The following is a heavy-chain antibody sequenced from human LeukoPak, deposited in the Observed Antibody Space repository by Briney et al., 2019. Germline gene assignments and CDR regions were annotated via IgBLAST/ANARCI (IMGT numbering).Heavy chain of an antibody. Sequence: PSETLSLTCTVSGGSISSSSYYWGWIRQPPGKGLEWIGSIYYSGSTNYNPSLKSRVTISVDTSKNQFSLKLSSVTAADTAVYYCAAQLVFVNWFDPWGQGTLVTVSS. J-gene: IGHJ5*02. D-gene: IGHD6-6*01. CDR1: GGSISSSSYY. CDR3: AAQLVFVNWFDP. CDR2: IYYSGST. V-gene: IGHV4-39*07.